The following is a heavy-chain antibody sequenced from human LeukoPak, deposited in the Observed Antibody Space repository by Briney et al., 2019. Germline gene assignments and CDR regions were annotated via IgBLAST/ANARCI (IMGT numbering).Heavy chain of an antibody. J-gene: IGHJ5*02. CDR3: ARVITMVRGVTDYNWFDP. Sequence: SETLSLTCTVSGYSISSGYHWGWIRQPPGKGLEWIGYIYYSGSTNYNPSLKSRVTISVDTSKNQFSLKLSSVTAADTAVYYCARVITMVRGVTDYNWFDPWGQGTLVTVSS. V-gene: IGHV4-61*01. CDR1: GYSISSGYH. CDR2: IYYSGST. D-gene: IGHD3-10*01.